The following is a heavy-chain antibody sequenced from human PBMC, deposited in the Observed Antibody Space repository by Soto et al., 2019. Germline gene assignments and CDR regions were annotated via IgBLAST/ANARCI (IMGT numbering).Heavy chain of an antibody. J-gene: IGHJ6*02. CDR3: ARQGGGSNSFYYYYGMDV. CDR1: GGYISRTSYY. V-gene: IGHV4-39*01. D-gene: IGHD6-13*01. CDR2: IYNSGNT. Sequence: SETLSLTCPVSGGYISRTSYYWGWIRKPPGKGLEWIGSIYNSGNTYYNPSLKSRVTISVDTSKNQFSLKLSSVAAADTAVYYCARQGGGSNSFYYYYGMDVWGQGTTVTVSS.